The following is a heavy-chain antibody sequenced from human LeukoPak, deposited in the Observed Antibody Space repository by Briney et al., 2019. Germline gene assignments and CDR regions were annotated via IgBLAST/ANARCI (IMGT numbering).Heavy chain of an antibody. V-gene: IGHV1-69*05. Sequence: SVKVSCKASGGTFSSYAISWVRQAPGQGLEWMGRIIPIFGTANYAQKFQGRVTITTDESTSTAYMELSSLRSEDTAVYYCARETTSRSDFWSRRFDPWGQGTLVTVSS. J-gene: IGHJ5*02. CDR3: ARETTSRSDFWSRRFDP. CDR1: GGTFSSYA. CDR2: IIPIFGTA. D-gene: IGHD3-3*01.